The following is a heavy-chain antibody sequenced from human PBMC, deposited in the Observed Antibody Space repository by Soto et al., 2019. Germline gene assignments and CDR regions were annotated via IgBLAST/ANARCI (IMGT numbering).Heavy chain of an antibody. J-gene: IGHJ3*01. V-gene: IGHV4-59*08. CDR1: GGSIDSYY. Sequence: SETLSLTCTVPGGSIDSYYWTWIRQPPGKGLEWIGYVYYTGTTTYSPSLKSRVTISVDTSKNQFSLKLSSVTAADTAVYYCARRYGSAFDFWGQGTMVTVSS. CDR2: VYYTGTT. CDR3: ARRYGSAFDF. D-gene: IGHD1-20*01.